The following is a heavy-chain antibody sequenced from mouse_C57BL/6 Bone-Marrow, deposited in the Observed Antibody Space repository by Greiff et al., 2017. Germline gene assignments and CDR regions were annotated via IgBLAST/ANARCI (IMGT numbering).Heavy chain of an antibody. CDR3: ARELWERAIDY. CDR2: ISDGGSYT. CDR1: GFTFSSYA. J-gene: IGHJ4*01. Sequence: EVQLQESGGGLVKPGGSLKLSCAASGFTFSSYAMSWVRQTPEKRLEWVATISDGGSYTYYPDNVKGRFTISRDNAKNNLYLQMSHLKSEDTAVYYCARELWERAIDYWGQGTSVTVSS. D-gene: IGHD4-1*01. V-gene: IGHV5-4*01.